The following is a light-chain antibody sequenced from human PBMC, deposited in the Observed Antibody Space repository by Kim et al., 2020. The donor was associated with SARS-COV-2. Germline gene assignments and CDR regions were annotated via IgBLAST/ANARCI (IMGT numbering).Light chain of an antibody. CDR2: GVS. Sequence: GQSITISCTGTSSDVGTYNYVSWYQQHPGKAPKLMIYGVSNRPSGVSNRFPGSKSGNTASLTISGLQAEDEADYYCVSYTSRSTLDFGGGTQLTVL. V-gene: IGLV2-14*03. CDR1: SSDVGTYNY. CDR3: VSYTSRSTLD. J-gene: IGLJ2*01.